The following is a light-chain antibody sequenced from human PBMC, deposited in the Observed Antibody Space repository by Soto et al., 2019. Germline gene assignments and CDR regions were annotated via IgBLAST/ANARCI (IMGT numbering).Light chain of an antibody. J-gene: IGKJ3*01. CDR3: MQALQAGGFT. V-gene: IGKV2-28*01. CDR1: QSLLHSNGYNY. Sequence: DIVMTQSPLSLPVTPGEPASISCRSSQSLLHSNGYNYVDWYLQKPGQSPQLLIYLGSNRASGVPDRFSGSGSGTDFTLKISRVEAEDVGVYYCMQALQAGGFTFGPGTKVDI. CDR2: LGS.